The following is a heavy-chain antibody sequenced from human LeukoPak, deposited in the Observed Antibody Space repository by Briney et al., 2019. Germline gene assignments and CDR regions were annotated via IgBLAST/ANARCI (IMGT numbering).Heavy chain of an antibody. CDR1: GYSFTDYY. CDR2: INPNSGGT. Sequence: ASVKVSCKASGYSFTDYYMHWVRQAPGQGLEWMGWINPNSGGTNYAQKFQGRVTMTRDTSISTAYMELSRLRSDDTAVYYCARGEYHYGRDWFDPWDQGTLVTVSS. CDR3: ARGEYHYGRDWFDP. J-gene: IGHJ5*02. V-gene: IGHV1-2*02. D-gene: IGHD5-18*01.